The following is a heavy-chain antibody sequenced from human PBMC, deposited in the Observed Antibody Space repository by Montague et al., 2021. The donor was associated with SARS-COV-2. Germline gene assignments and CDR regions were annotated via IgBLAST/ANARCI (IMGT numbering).Heavy chain of an antibody. Sequence: SETRSLTCTVSSGSISSHYWSWIRLPPGKGLEWIGYVNYGGSTNYNPSLKSRVSISLDTSKNQFSLRLNSVTAADTAVYYCARAVTTGIDWFDPWGQGTLVIVSS. CDR1: SGSISSHY. CDR3: ARAVTTGIDWFDP. J-gene: IGHJ5*02. CDR2: VNYGGST. V-gene: IGHV4-59*11. D-gene: IGHD4-17*01.